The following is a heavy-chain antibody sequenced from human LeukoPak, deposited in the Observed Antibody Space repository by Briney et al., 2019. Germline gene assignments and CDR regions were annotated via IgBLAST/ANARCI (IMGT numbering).Heavy chain of an antibody. V-gene: IGHV3-30*03. CDR2: ISYDGSNK. J-gene: IGHJ6*02. Sequence: PGRSLRLSCAASGFTFSSYGMHWVRQAPGKGLEWVAVISYDGSNKYYADSVKGRFTISRDNSKNTLYLQMNSLRAEDTAVYYCARDLSSSSMDVWGQGTTVTVSS. CDR3: ARDLSSSSMDV. CDR1: GFTFSSYG. D-gene: IGHD6-13*01.